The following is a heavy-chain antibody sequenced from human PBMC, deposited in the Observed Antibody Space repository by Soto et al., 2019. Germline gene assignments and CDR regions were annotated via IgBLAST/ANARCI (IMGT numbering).Heavy chain of an antibody. CDR3: ATIPNYCGGDCYFDY. J-gene: IGHJ4*02. V-gene: IGHV1-69*01. CDR1: GGTFSSYA. CDR2: IIPIFGTA. Sequence: QVQLVQSGAEVKKPGSSVKVSCKASGGTFSSYAISWVRQAPGQGLEWMGGIIPIFGTANYAQKFQGRVMITADESTSTAYMELSSLRSEDTAVYYCATIPNYCGGDCYFDYWGQGTLVTVSS. D-gene: IGHD2-21*02.